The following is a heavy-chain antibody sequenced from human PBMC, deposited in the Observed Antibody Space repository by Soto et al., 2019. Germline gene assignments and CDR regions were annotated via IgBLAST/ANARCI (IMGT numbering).Heavy chain of an antibody. D-gene: IGHD3-10*01. Sequence: ASVKVSCKASGDTFSFYSINWVRQAPGLGLEWMGRVNPILSMSNYAQRFQGRVTMTADKSTSTAYMELSGLRSEDTAMYYCATSYGSGYRAFDYWG. CDR1: GDTFSFYS. CDR3: ATSYGSGYRAFDY. J-gene: IGHJ4*01. CDR2: VNPILSMS. V-gene: IGHV1-69*02.